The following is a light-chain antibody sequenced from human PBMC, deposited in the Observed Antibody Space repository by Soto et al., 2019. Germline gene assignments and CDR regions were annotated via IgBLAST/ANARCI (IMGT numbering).Light chain of an antibody. CDR1: SSDVGGYNY. J-gene: IGLJ1*01. V-gene: IGLV2-8*01. Sequence: QSALTQPPSASGSPGQSVTISCTGTSSDVGGYNYVSWYQQHPGKVPKLMVYEVNTRPSGVPDRFSASKSGNTASLTVSGLQAEDEADYYCTSYAGGNNVFGTGTKLTVL. CDR2: EVN. CDR3: TSYAGGNNV.